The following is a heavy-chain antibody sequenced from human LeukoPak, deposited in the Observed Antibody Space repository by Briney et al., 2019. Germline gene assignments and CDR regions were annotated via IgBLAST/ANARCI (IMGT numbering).Heavy chain of an antibody. Sequence: PGGSLRLSCAASGFTFSSYAMSWVRQASGKGLEWVGRIRSKANSYATAYAASVKGRFTISRDDSKNTAYLQMNSLKTEDTAVYYCTRRYDSSGYSTEDYWGQGTLVTVSS. J-gene: IGHJ4*02. D-gene: IGHD3-22*01. V-gene: IGHV3-73*01. CDR2: IRSKANSYAT. CDR3: TRRYDSSGYSTEDY. CDR1: GFTFSSYA.